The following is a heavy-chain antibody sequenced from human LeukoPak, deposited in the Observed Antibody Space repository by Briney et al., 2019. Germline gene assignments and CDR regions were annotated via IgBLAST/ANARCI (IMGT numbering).Heavy chain of an antibody. V-gene: IGHV3-53*01. CDR2: IYSGGST. J-gene: IGHJ4*02. CDR3: ARVGDFNYYDSSGYYYVY. CDR1: GFTFSSNY. Sequence: GGSLRLSCAASGFTFSSNYMSWVRQAPGKGLEWVSVIYSGGSTYYADSVKGRFTISRDNSKNTLYLQMNSLRAEDTAVYYCARVGDFNYYDSSGYYYVYWGQGTLVTVSS. D-gene: IGHD3-22*01.